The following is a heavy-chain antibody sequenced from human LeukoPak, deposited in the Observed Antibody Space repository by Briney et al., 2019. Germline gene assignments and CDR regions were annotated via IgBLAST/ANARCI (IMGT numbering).Heavy chain of an antibody. CDR2: IYYTWST. CDR3: ARGPVRNWFDP. V-gene: IGHV4-59*12. Sequence: SETLSLTCSVSGGSISRYYWSWIRQPPGKALEWVGYIYYTWSTKYSPSLKSRFTISVETSKKQFSLNQSAVIGSDTAVYYCARGPVRNWFDPWGQGPLVTVSS. J-gene: IGHJ5*02. CDR1: GGSISRYY.